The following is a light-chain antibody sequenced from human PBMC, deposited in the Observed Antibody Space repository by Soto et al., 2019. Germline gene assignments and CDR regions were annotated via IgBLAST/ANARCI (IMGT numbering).Light chain of an antibody. J-gene: IGLJ2*01. CDR1: TGAVTSGYY. V-gene: IGLV7-43*01. Sequence: QAVVTQEPSLTVSPGGTVTLTCASSTGAVTSGYYPNWFQQKPGQPPRALIYSTTYKHSWTPARYSGSVLGGKAALTLSGVLPPAEADHYCVLVDSDGVEFGGGTKLTV. CDR2: STT. CDR3: VLVDSDGVE.